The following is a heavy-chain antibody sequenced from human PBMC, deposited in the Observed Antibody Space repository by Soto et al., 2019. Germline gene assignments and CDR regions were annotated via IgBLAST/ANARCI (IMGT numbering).Heavy chain of an antibody. J-gene: IGHJ5*02. Sequence: SETLSLTCAVYGGSFSGYYWSWIRQPPGKGLEWIGEIYHSGSTYYNPSLKSRVTISVDTSKNQFSLKLSSVTAADTAVYYCARANYDFWSGYPYNWFDPWGQGTLVTVSS. CDR3: ARANYDFWSGYPYNWFDP. D-gene: IGHD3-3*01. V-gene: IGHV4-34*01. CDR2: IYHSGST. CDR1: GGSFSGYY.